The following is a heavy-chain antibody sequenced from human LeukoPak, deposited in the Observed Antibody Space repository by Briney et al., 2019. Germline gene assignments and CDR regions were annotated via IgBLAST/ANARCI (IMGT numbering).Heavy chain of an antibody. D-gene: IGHD3-22*01. CDR3: TSTYYYDSSGYYNY. Sequence: PGGSLRLSCAASGFTFSGSAMHWVRQPSGKGLEWVGRIRSKANSYATAYAASVKGRFTISRDDSKNTAYLQMNSLKTEDTAVYYCTSTYYYDSSGYYNYWGQGTLVTVSS. V-gene: IGHV3-73*01. CDR1: GFTFSGSA. J-gene: IGHJ4*02. CDR2: IRSKANSYAT.